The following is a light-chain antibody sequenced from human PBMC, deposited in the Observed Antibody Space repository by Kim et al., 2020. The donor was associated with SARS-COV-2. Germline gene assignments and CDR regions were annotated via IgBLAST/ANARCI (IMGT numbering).Light chain of an antibody. CDR3: QYYGRPLYT. Sequence: EIVLTQSPGTLSLSPGERATLSCRASQSVTNNYLAWYQQKPGQAPRLLIYGVSSRATGIPDRFSGSGSGTEFTLTISRLEPEDFVVYYCQYYGRPLYTFGQGTKLEIK. CDR1: QSVTNNY. V-gene: IGKV3-20*01. CDR2: GVS. J-gene: IGKJ2*01.